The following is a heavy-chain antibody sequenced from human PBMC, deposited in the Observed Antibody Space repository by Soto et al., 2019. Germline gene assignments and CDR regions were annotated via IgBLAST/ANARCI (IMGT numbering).Heavy chain of an antibody. V-gene: IGHV4-59*08. CDR1: GGYISSYY. Sequence: SETMSLTCTVSGGYISSYYWSWIRQPPGKGLEWIGYIYYSGSTNYNPSLKSRVTISVDTSKNQFSLKLSSVTAADTAVYYCARGGYGDSVDYWGQGTLVTVSS. D-gene: IGHD4-17*01. CDR2: IYYSGST. J-gene: IGHJ4*02. CDR3: ARGGYGDSVDY.